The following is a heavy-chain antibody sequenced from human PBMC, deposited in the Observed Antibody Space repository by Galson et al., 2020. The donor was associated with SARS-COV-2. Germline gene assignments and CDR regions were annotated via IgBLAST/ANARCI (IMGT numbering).Heavy chain of an antibody. Sequence: QAGGSLRLSCAASGFTFSSYEMNWVRQAPGKGLEWVSYISNSGDTIKYADSVKGRFTISRDNAKNSLYLQMNSLRADDTAVYYCARVDLKAGASSSSNDYWGQGILVTVSS. V-gene: IGHV3-48*03. CDR2: ISNSGDTI. J-gene: IGHJ4*02. D-gene: IGHD6-19*01. CDR1: GFTFSSYE. CDR3: ARVDLKAGASSSSNDY.